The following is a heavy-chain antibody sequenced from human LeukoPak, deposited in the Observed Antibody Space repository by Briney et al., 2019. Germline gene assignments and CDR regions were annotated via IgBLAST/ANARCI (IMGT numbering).Heavy chain of an antibody. CDR3: ARGVDTATFDY. CDR2: MNPNSGNT. J-gene: IGHJ4*02. CDR1: GYTFTSYD. D-gene: IGHD5-18*01. V-gene: IGHV1-8*01. Sequence: ASVKVSCKASGYTFTSYDINWVRQATGQGLEWMGWMNPNSGNTGYAQKFQGRVTMTRNTSISTAYVELSSLISEDTAVYYCARGVDTATFDYWGQGTLVTVSS.